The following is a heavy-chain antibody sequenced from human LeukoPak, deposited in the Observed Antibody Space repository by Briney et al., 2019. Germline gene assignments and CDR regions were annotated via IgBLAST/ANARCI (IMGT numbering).Heavy chain of an antibody. CDR3: AKDIGPFFWSGTYFDY. J-gene: IGHJ4*02. CDR2: ISGSGGST. V-gene: IGHV3-23*01. CDR1: EFSVGSNY. Sequence: PGGSLRLSCAASEFSVGSNYMTWVRQAPGKGLEWVSAISGSGGSTYYADSVKGRFTISRDNSKNTLYLQMNSLRAEDTAVYYCAKDIGPFFWSGTYFDYWGQGTLVTVSS. D-gene: IGHD3-3*01.